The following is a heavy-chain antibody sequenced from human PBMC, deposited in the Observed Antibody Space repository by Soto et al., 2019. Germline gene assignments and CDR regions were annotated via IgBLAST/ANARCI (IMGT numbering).Heavy chain of an antibody. V-gene: IGHV3-33*01. CDR2: IWYDGSNK. CDR3: ARVIRTMVRGWPYGMDV. CDR1: GFTFSSYG. D-gene: IGHD3-10*01. J-gene: IGHJ6*02. Sequence: GGSLRLSCAASGFTFSSYGMHWVRQAPGKGLEWVAVIWYDGSNKYYADSVKGRFTISRDNSKNTLYLQMNSLRAEDTAVYYCARVIRTMVRGWPYGMDVWGQGTTVTVSS.